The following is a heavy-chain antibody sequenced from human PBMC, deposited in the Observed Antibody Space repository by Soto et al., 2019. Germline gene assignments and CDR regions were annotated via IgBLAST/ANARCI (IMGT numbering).Heavy chain of an antibody. Sequence: SVKVSCKASGGTFSSYAISWVRQAPGQGLEWMGGIIPIFGTANYAQKFQGRVTITADESTSTAYMELSSLRSEDTAVYYCASQAAAGPAFDYWGQGTLVTVSS. J-gene: IGHJ4*02. V-gene: IGHV1-69*13. CDR1: GGTFSSYA. CDR3: ASQAAAGPAFDY. D-gene: IGHD6-13*01. CDR2: IIPIFGTA.